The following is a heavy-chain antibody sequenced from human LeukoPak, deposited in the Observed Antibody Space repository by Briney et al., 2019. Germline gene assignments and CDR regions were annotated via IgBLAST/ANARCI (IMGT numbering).Heavy chain of an antibody. CDR1: GVSISSYY. J-gene: IGHJ4*02. D-gene: IGHD5-24*01. V-gene: IGHV4-59*01. Sequence: SETLSLTCTASGVSISSYYWSWIRQPPGKGLEWIGYIYYSGSTNYNPSLKSRVTISVDTSKNQFSLKLSSVTAADTAVYYCAREREMATGYFDYWGQGTLVTVSS. CDR3: AREREMATGYFDY. CDR2: IYYSGST.